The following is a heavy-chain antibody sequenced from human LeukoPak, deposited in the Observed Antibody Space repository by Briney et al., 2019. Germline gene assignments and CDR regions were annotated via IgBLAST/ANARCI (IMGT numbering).Heavy chain of an antibody. CDR1: GCTFTGSA. CDR3: TRHGDILTGYYFDY. Sequence: GGSLKLSCAASGCTFTGSAMHWVRQASGKGLEWVGRIRSKANSYATAYAASVKGRFTISRDDSKNTAYLQMNSLKTEDTAVYYCTRHGDILTGYYFDYWGQGTLVTVSS. J-gene: IGHJ4*02. CDR2: IRSKANSYAT. V-gene: IGHV3-73*01. D-gene: IGHD3-9*01.